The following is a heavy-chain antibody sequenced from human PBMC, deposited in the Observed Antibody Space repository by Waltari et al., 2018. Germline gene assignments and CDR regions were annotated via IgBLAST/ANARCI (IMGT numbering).Heavy chain of an antibody. Sequence: QLQLQESGPGLVKPSETLSLTCTVSGGSISTNNYYWGWFRQPPGKGLEWMANIYYTGSASDTPSLKTRGTVSVDTSKSQCSLKLSSVTAADTAVYYCARLPRYDFWTWGQGTLVTVSS. V-gene: IGHV4-39*01. CDR1: GGSISTNNYY. CDR2: IYYTGSA. D-gene: IGHD3-3*01. J-gene: IGHJ5*02. CDR3: ARLPRYDFWT.